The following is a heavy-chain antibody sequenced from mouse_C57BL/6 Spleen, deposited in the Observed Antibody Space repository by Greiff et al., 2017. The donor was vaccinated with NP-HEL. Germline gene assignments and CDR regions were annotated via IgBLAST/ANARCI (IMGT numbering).Heavy chain of an antibody. V-gene: IGHV1-64*01. Sequence: VQLQQPGAELVKPGASVKLSCKASGYTFTSYWMHWVKQRPGQGLEWIGMIHPNSGSTNYNEKFKSKATLTVDKSSSTAYMQLSSLTSEDSAVYYCARVMGDYPYFDYWGQGTTLTVSS. CDR2: IHPNSGST. CDR1: GYTFTSYW. D-gene: IGHD2-3*01. CDR3: ARVMGDYPYFDY. J-gene: IGHJ2*01.